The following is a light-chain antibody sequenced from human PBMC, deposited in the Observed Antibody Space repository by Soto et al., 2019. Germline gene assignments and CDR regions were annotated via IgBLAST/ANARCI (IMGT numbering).Light chain of an antibody. CDR1: QGISSW. J-gene: IGKJ1*01. CDR2: AAY. Sequence: DIQMTQSPSSVSASVGDRVTITCRASQGISSWVAWYQQKPGKAPKLLIYAAYSLPSGVPSRFSCSGSWTYFTLTISSLQPEDFVTDYCQQANSFPWTFGQGNKGASK. CDR3: QQANSFPWT. V-gene: IGKV1-12*01.